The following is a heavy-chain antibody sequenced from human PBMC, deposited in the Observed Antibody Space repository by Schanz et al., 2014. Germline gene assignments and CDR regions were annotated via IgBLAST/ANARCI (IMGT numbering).Heavy chain of an antibody. J-gene: IGHJ4*02. CDR1: GYTFTSYG. CDR2: ISAYNGNT. V-gene: IGHV1-18*01. Sequence: QVQLVQSGAEVKKPGASVKVSCKASGYTFTSYGISWVRQAPGQGLEWMGWISAYNGNTNYAQKLQGRVTITADKSTFTAYMDVSSLRSEDTAVYYCASSGAGYSSSWDFDYWGQGTLVTVSS. CDR3: ASSGAGYSSSWDFDY. D-gene: IGHD6-13*01.